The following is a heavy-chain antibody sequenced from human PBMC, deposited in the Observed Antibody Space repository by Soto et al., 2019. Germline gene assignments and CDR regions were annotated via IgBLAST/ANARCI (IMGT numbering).Heavy chain of an antibody. CDR1: GFTFSIYD. J-gene: IGHJ3*02. Sequence: EVQLVESGGGLVQPGGSLRLSCAASGFTFSIYDMNWVRQAPGKGLEWVSYISSSTSTIYYADSVKGRFTISRDNAKNSLYRQMNSLRDADTAVYYCARPYCSGGSCYSFGAFDIWGQGTMVTVSS. V-gene: IGHV3-48*02. CDR2: ISSSTSTI. D-gene: IGHD2-15*01. CDR3: ARPYCSGGSCYSFGAFDI.